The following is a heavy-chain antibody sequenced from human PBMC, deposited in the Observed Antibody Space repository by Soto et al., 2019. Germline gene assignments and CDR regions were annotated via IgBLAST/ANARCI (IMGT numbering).Heavy chain of an antibody. Sequence: GGSLRLSCAGSGLTLNDYAMSWVRQAPGKGLEWVAVISYDGSNKYYADSVKGRFTISRDNSKNTLYLQMNSLRAEDTAVYYCAKDVLIERSSSWSNYYYYYGMDVWGQGTTVTVSS. CDR3: AKDVLIERSSSWSNYYYYYGMDV. CDR2: ISYDGSNK. V-gene: IGHV3-30*18. D-gene: IGHD6-13*01. J-gene: IGHJ6*02. CDR1: GLTLNDYA.